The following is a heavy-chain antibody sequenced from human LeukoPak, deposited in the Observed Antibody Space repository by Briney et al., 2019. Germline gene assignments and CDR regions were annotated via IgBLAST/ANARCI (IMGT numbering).Heavy chain of an antibody. J-gene: IGHJ4*02. CDR1: GDSINSGDYY. D-gene: IGHD6-13*01. CDR3: ARVYYDLLAAVGTGYFDY. V-gene: IGHV4-31*11. CDR2: IYYSGNT. Sequence: SETLSLTCAVSGDSINSGDYYWTWIRQHPGKGLEWIGYIYYSGNTYYNPSLKSRVTISLDTSKNQFSMKLSSVTAADTAVYYCARVYYDLLAAVGTGYFDYWGQGTLVTVSS.